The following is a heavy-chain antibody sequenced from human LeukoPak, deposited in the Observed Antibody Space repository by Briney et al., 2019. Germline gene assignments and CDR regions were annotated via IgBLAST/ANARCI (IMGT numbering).Heavy chain of an antibody. V-gene: IGHV3-21*01. J-gene: IGHJ4*02. D-gene: IGHD5-18*01. CDR1: GFTFSSYY. Sequence: GGSLRLSCTASGFTFSSYYMNWVRQAPGKGLEWVSSISSSSSYIYYADSVKGRFTISRDNAKNSLYLQMNSLRAEDTAVYYCARSTYSYGYSVGYYFDYWGQGTLVTVSS. CDR2: ISSSSSYI. CDR3: ARSTYSYGYSVGYYFDY.